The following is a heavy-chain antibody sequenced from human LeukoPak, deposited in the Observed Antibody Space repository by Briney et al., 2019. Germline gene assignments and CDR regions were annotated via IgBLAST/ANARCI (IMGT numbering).Heavy chain of an antibody. CDR1: GFTVSSND. D-gene: IGHD3-22*01. Sequence: SGGFLRLSCAASGFTVSSNDMSWVRQAPGKGLEWVSGXXWNSGSIGYADSVXGRFTISRDNAKHSQYLQMNSLRAEDTALYYXXXDIQGGYYESSGYFDSWGQGTLVTVSS. J-gene: IGHJ4*02. CDR2: XXWNSGSI. V-gene: IGHV3-9*01. CDR3: XXDIQGGYYESSGYFDS.